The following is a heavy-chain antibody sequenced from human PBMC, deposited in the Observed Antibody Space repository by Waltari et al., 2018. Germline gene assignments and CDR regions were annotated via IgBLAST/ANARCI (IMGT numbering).Heavy chain of an antibody. Sequence: QVQLVQSGAEVKKPGSSVKVSCKASGCPFSSYAIRWVRKAPVQGLEWMGGNIPISSKAHYAQRFQGRVTITTDESTSTAYMGLSSLGSEDTAVDYGARPSYSSSWYTFDYWGQGTLVTVSS. V-gene: IGHV1-69*05. J-gene: IGHJ4*02. CDR3: ARPSYSSSWYTFDY. CDR2: NIPISSKA. CDR1: GCPFSSYA. D-gene: IGHD6-13*01.